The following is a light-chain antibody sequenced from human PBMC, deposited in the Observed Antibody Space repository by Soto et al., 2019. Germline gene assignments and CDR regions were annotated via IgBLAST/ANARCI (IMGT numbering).Light chain of an antibody. V-gene: IGLV2-14*01. Sequence: QSVLTQPASVSGSPGQSITISCTGTSSDVGGYNYVSWYQQHPGKAPKLMIYEVSNRPSGVSHRFSGSKSGNTASLTISGLQAEDEADYYCSSYTTISTLVFGGGTKLTVL. J-gene: IGLJ2*01. CDR1: SSDVGGYNY. CDR2: EVS. CDR3: SSYTTISTLV.